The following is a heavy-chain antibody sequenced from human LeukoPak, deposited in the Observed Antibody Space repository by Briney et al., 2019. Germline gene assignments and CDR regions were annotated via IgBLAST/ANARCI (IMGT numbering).Heavy chain of an antibody. CDR2: ISNDGSNK. Sequence: PGRSLRLSCAASGFTFSPYAMHWVRQAPGRGLEWVAVISNDGSNKYYADSVKGRFTISRDNSKNTLYLQINSLRAEDTAVYYCAKGTKPQLRLLDYWGQGTLVTVSS. CDR1: GFTFSPYA. CDR3: AKGTKPQLRLLDY. D-gene: IGHD4-17*01. V-gene: IGHV3-30-3*01. J-gene: IGHJ4*02.